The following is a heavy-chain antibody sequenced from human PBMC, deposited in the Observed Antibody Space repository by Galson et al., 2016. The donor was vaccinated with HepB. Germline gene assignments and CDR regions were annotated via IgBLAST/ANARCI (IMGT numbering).Heavy chain of an antibody. CDR2: MNPNSGNT. Sequence: SVKVSCKASGYTFTSYDIHWVRQATGQGLGWMGWMNPNSGNTGYAQKFQGRVTLTRSTSKSTVYMELSSLRSEDMAMYYCASVEYASLTGANRFDYWGQGTLVTVSS. D-gene: IGHD2-2*01. CDR3: ASVEYASLTGANRFDY. J-gene: IGHJ4*02. CDR1: GYTFTSYD. V-gene: IGHV1-8*02.